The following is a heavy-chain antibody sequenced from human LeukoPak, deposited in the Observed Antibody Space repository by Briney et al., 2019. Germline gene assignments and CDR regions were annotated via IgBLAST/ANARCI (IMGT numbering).Heavy chain of an antibody. J-gene: IGHJ6*03. D-gene: IGHD3-3*01. V-gene: IGHV4-31*03. CDR2: IYYSGST. CDR1: GGSISSGGYY. Sequence: PSETLSLTCTVSGGSISSGGYYWSWIRQHPGKGLEWIGYIYYSGSTYYNPSLKSRVTISVDTSKNQFSLKLSSVTAADTAVYYCARSITIWDWNYYMDVWGKGTTVTVSS. CDR3: ARSITIWDWNYYMDV.